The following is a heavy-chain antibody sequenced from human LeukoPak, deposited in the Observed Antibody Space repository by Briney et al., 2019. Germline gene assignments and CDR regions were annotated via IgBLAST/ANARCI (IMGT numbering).Heavy chain of an antibody. CDR1: GYTFTSYD. J-gene: IGHJ6*03. Sequence: ASVKVSCKASGYTFTSYDINWVRRATGQGLEWMGWMNPNSGNTGYAQKFQGRVTITRNTSISTAYMELSSLRSEDTAVYYCARGQTSWNYYYYMDVWGKGTTVTVSS. D-gene: IGHD2-2*01. CDR2: MNPNSGNT. V-gene: IGHV1-8*03. CDR3: ARGQTSWNYYYYMDV.